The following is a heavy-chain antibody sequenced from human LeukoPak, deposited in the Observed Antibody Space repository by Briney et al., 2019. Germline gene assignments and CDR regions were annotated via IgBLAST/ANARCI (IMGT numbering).Heavy chain of an antibody. J-gene: IGHJ4*02. Sequence: GGSLRLSCAASGFTFSSYAMSWVRQARGGGLEWVSAISGSGGNTDCADSVKGRFTISRDNSKNTLYLQMISLRAEDTAVCYCARRRDSSDGKDFDYWGQGTLVTVSS. CDR1: GFTFSSYA. D-gene: IGHD3-22*01. CDR3: ARRRDSSDGKDFDY. CDR2: ISGSGGNT. V-gene: IGHV3-23*01.